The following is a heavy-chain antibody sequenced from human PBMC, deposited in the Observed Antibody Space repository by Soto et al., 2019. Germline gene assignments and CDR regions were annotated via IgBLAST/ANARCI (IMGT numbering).Heavy chain of an antibody. D-gene: IGHD3-3*01. CDR3: ARGGGTILAPLP. CDR2: INPNSGAT. CDR1: GYTFTGYF. Sequence: QVQLVQSGAEVKKPGASLKVSCKASGYTFTGYFIHWVRQAPGQGLEWMGYINPNSGATKYAKKFQGRVTLTRDTSINKAYMEMTMLRADDTAVYYCARGGGTILAPLPWGQGTLVTVSS. J-gene: IGHJ5*02. V-gene: IGHV1-2*02.